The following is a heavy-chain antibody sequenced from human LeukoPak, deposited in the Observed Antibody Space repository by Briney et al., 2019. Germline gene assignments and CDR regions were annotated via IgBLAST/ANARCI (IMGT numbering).Heavy chain of an antibody. Sequence: ASVKVSCKASGYTLTSYYLHWVRQAPGQGLEWMAIINPSGGSTSHAQKFQGRVTMTRDTSASTVYMELSSLRSEDTAVYYCARDLLDGGLDYWGQGTLVTVSS. CDR2: INPSGGST. J-gene: IGHJ4*02. V-gene: IGHV1-46*01. CDR1: GYTLTSYY. CDR3: ARDLLDGGLDY. D-gene: IGHD5-24*01.